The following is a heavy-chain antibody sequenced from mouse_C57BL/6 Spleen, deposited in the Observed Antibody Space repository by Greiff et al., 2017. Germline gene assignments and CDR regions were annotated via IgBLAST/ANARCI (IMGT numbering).Heavy chain of an antibody. CDR1: GYTFTSYY. D-gene: IGHD1-1*01. CDR3: ARYDYGSSYWYFGG. CDR2: IYPRGGRT. V-gene: IGHV1-85*01. Sequence: QVQLQQSGPELVKPGASVKLSCKASGYTFTSYYINWVKQRPGQGLEWIGWIYPRGGRTKYNEKFKGKATLTVDTSSSTAYMELHSLTSEDSAVYFCARYDYGSSYWYFGGRGTGTTVTVAS. J-gene: IGHJ1*03.